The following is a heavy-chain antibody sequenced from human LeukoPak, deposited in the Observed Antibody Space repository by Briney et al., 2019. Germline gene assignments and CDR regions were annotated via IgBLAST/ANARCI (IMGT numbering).Heavy chain of an antibody. V-gene: IGHV4-59*01. Sequence: SETLSLTCTVSGGSISSYYWSWIRQPPGKGLEWIGYIYYSGSTNYNPSLKSRVTISVDTSKKQFSLNLSSVTAADAAVYYCATSPYYDIYLDYWGQGTLVTVSS. D-gene: IGHD3-9*01. CDR2: IYYSGST. CDR3: ATSPYYDIYLDY. J-gene: IGHJ4*02. CDR1: GGSISSYY.